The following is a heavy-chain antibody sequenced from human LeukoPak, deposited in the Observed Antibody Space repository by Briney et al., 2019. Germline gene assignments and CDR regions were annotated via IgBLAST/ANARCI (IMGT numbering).Heavy chain of an antibody. Sequence: GGSLRLSCAASGFTFTSHWMSWARQAPGKGLEWVARMNLDGSEKYYVDSVKGRFTISRDNAKTSLYLEMNSLRAEDTAVYYCARDATYCTNGVCYTRFDYWGQGTLVTVSS. CDR1: GFTFTSHW. CDR3: ARDATYCTNGVCYTRFDY. J-gene: IGHJ4*02. D-gene: IGHD2-8*01. CDR2: MNLDGSEK. V-gene: IGHV3-7*01.